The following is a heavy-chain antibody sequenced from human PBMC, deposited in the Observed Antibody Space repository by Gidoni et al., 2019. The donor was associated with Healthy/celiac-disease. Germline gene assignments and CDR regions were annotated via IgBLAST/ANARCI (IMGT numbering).Heavy chain of an antibody. V-gene: IGHV7-4-1*02. CDR3: ARARGYDWNENWGY. CDR2: INTNTGNP. D-gene: IGHD1-1*01. Sequence: QLPLVPSASELKKPGASVKVSCKAPGYTFTSYAMNWVRQAPGQGLEWMGWINTNTGNPTYAQGFTGLIVFSLGTSVSTADLQISSLKAEDSAVYYCARARGYDWNENWGYWGQGTLVTVSS. CDR1: GYTFTSYA. J-gene: IGHJ4*02.